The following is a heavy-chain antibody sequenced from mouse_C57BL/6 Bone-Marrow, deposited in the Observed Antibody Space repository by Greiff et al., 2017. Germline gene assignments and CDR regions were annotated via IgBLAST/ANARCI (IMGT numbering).Heavy chain of an antibody. V-gene: IGHV1-72*01. J-gene: IGHJ3*01. D-gene: IGHD3-2*02. CDR2: IDPNSGGT. Sequence: QVQLQQPGAELVKPGASVKLSCTASGYTFTSYWMHWVKQRPGRGLEWIGRIDPNSGGTKYNEKFKSRATLTVDKPSSTAYMQLSRLTSEDSAVSYGARRASSGYGFAYWDRGTLVTVSA. CDR1: GYTFTSYW. CDR3: ARRASSGYGFAY.